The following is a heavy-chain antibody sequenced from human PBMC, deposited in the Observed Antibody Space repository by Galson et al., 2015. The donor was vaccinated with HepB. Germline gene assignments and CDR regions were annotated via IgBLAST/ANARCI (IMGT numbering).Heavy chain of an antibody. J-gene: IGHJ2*01. Sequence: SLRLSCAASGFTFSSSDITWVRQAPGKGLEWVSSNSASGGSTYAGSVKGRFTISRDNSKNTLYLQMNSLRAEDTAVYYCAKDRPYWYFDLWGRGTLVTVSS. CDR2: NSASGGST. V-gene: IGHV3-23*01. CDR3: AKDRPYWYFDL. CDR1: GFTFSSSD.